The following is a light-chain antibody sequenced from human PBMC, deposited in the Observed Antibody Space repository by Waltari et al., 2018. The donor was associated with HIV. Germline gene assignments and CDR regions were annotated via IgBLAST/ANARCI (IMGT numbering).Light chain of an antibody. CDR1: SSDAGGYNY. CDR3: SSYTTSSTLV. CDR2: EVS. V-gene: IGLV2-14*01. J-gene: IGLJ3*02. Sequence: QSALPQPASVSGSPGQSIPISCTGTSSDAGGYNYVSWFQQHPGKAPKLMIYEVSNRTSGVSNRFSGSKSGNTASLTISGLQAEDEADYYCSSYTTSSTLVFGGGTKLTV.